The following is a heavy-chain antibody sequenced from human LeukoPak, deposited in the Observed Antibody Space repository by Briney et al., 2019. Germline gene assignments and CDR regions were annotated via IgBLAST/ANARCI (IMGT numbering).Heavy chain of an antibody. CDR3: ARNDFRSGYLDY. V-gene: IGHV4-61*02. J-gene: IGHJ4*02. D-gene: IGHD3-3*01. Sequence: SETLSLTCTVSGGSISSGSYYWSWIRQPAGKGREWIGRIYTSGSTNYNPSLKSRVTISVDTSKNQFSLKLSSVTAADTAVYYCARNDFRSGYLDYWGQGTLVTVSS. CDR1: GGSISSGSYY. CDR2: IYTSGST.